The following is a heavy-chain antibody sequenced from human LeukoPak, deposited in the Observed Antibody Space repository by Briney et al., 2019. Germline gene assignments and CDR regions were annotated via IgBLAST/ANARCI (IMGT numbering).Heavy chain of an antibody. J-gene: IGHJ4*02. D-gene: IGHD6-19*01. Sequence: GGSLRLSCAASGFTFSSYAMHWVRQAPGKGLEWVAVISYDGSNKYYADSVKGRFTISRDNSKNTLYLQMNSLRAEDTAVYYCARDLRHSSTDYWGQGTLVTASS. CDR2: ISYDGSNK. V-gene: IGHV3-30*04. CDR1: GFTFSSYA. CDR3: ARDLRHSSTDY.